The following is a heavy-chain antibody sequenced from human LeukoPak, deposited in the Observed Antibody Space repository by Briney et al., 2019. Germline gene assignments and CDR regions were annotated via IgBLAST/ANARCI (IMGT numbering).Heavy chain of an antibody. Sequence: GGSLRLSCAASGFTFRSYAMSWVRQAAGKGLEWVSAISDSGGNTYYADSVKGRFTISRDNSKNTMYLQMNSLRAEDTAVYYCAKDFFTSSPLFDSWGQGTLVTVSS. CDR1: GFTFRSYA. D-gene: IGHD6-6*01. CDR3: AKDFFTSSPLFDS. J-gene: IGHJ4*02. V-gene: IGHV3-23*01. CDR2: ISDSGGNT.